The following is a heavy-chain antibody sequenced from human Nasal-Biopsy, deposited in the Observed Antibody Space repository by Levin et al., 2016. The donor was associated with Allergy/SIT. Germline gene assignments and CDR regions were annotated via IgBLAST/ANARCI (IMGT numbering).Heavy chain of an antibody. Sequence: ASVKVSCKASGYTLTGHYLHWVRQAPGQGFEWMGWINSYYDVTNIAQKFQGRVTMTWDTSINTAYLDLTNLRSDDTALYYCARDRLRLNYHDRTADGLLDYWGDGTLVTVSA. CDR1: GYTLTGHY. CDR3: ARDRLRLNYHDRTADGLLDY. J-gene: IGHJ4*01. V-gene: IGHV1-2*02. D-gene: IGHD3-22*01. CDR2: INSYYDVT.